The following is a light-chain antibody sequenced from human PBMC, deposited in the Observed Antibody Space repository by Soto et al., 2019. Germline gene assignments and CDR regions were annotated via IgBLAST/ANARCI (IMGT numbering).Light chain of an antibody. CDR1: RSDIGDSNF. J-gene: IGLJ1*01. CDR2: EVS. Sequence: QSALTQPASVSGSPGQSVTISCTGPRSDIGDSNFISWYQHSPGKAPRLLIYEVSSRPSGVSKRFSGSKAGNTASLTISGLLDDDEADYFCASFRSGTILVFGSGTKVT. V-gene: IGLV2-14*01. CDR3: ASFRSGTILV.